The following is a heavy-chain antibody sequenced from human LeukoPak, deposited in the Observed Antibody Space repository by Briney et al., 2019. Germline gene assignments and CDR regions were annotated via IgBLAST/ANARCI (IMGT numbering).Heavy chain of an antibody. V-gene: IGHV4-38-2*02. CDR3: ARRRLKMVRGYFDY. CDR1: GYTISSGYQ. CDR2: IYYSGST. J-gene: IGHJ4*02. Sequence: SETLSLTCIISGYTISSGYQWGWIRQPPGKGLEWIGNIYYSGSTNYNPSLKSRVTISVDTSKNQFSLKLSSVTAADTAVYYCARRRLKMVRGYFDYWGQGTLVTVSS. D-gene: IGHD3-10*01.